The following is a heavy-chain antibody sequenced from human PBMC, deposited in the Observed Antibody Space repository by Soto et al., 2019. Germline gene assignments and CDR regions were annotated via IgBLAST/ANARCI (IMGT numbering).Heavy chain of an antibody. D-gene: IGHD3-16*01. J-gene: IGHJ3*02. V-gene: IGHV4-30-4*01. CDR3: ARLSSRMINAFEI. Sequence: PSETLSLTCTVSGGSISSGDYYWSWIRQPPGKGLEWIGYIYYSGSTYYNPSLKSRVTISVDTSKNQFSLKLSSVTAADTAVYYCARLSSRMINAFEIWGQGTMVTVS. CDR1: GGSISSGDYY. CDR2: IYYSGST.